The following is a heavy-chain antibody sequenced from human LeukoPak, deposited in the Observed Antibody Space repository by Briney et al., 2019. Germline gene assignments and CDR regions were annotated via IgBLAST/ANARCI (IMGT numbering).Heavy chain of an antibody. CDR3: AREDSSGRVLYGMDV. V-gene: IGHV1-18*01. CDR1: GYTFTSYG. Sequence: ASVKVSCKASGYTFTSYGISWVRQAPGQGLEWMGWISAYNGNTNYAQKLQGRVTMTTDTSTSTAYMELRSLRSDDTAVYYCAREDSSGRVLYGMDVWGQGTTVTVSS. CDR2: ISAYNGNT. J-gene: IGHJ6*02. D-gene: IGHD6-19*01.